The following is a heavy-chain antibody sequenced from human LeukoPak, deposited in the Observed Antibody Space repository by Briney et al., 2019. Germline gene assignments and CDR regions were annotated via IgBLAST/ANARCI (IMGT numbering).Heavy chain of an antibody. CDR1: GFTFSSYS. V-gene: IGHV3-48*02. CDR3: AKDSSGWYVWYFDY. J-gene: IGHJ4*02. CDR2: ISGSSSTI. D-gene: IGHD6-19*01. Sequence: GGSLRLSCAASGFTFSSYSMNWVRQAPGKGLEWVSYISGSSSTIYYADSVKGRFTISRDNAKNSLYLQMNSLRDEDTAVYYCAKDSSGWYVWYFDYWGQGTLVTVSS.